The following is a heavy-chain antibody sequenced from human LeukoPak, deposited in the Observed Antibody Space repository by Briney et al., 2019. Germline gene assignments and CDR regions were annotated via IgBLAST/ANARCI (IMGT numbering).Heavy chain of an antibody. Sequence: GGSLRLSCAASGFTFSSYAMSWIRQAPGKGLEWVSAISGSGGSTYYADSVKGRFTISRDNSKNTPYLQMNSLRAEDTAVYYCAKLRRVVVAATIDYRGQGTLVTVSS. CDR2: ISGSGGST. D-gene: IGHD2-15*01. V-gene: IGHV3-23*01. CDR3: AKLRRVVVAATIDY. CDR1: GFTFSSYA. J-gene: IGHJ4*02.